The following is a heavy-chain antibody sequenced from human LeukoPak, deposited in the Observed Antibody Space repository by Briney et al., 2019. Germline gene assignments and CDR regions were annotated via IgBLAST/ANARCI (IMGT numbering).Heavy chain of an antibody. D-gene: IGHD5-18*01. CDR2: IDYRGST. Sequence: SQTLSLTCTVSGDSISTYYWSWIRQPPGKGLEWIAYIDYRGSTTYNPSLRSRVTISVDTSRNQFSLKLYSVTAADTAVYYCARSRSGYSYDHAAFEIWGQGTMVTVSS. CDR3: ARSRSGYSYDHAAFEI. V-gene: IGHV4-59*01. J-gene: IGHJ3*02. CDR1: GDSISTYY.